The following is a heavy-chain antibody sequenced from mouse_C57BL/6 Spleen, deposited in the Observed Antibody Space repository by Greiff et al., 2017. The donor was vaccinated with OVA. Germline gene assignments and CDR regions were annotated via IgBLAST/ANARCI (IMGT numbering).Heavy chain of an antibody. CDR3: TRGTRDGLDY. CDR1: GFTFSDYG. Sequence: EVKLVESGGGLVKPGGSLKLSCAASGFTFSDYGIHWVRQAPEKGLEWVAYISSGSSIIYYADTVKGRFTISRDNAKNTLFLQMTSLRSEDTAMYYCTRGTRDGLDYWGQGTTLTVSS. V-gene: IGHV5-17*01. D-gene: IGHD2-3*01. CDR2: ISSGSSII. J-gene: IGHJ2*01.